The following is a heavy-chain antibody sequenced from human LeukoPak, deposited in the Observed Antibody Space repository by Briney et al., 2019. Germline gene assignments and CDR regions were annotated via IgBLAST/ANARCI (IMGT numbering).Heavy chain of an antibody. CDR3: AGGQPSGSGWPFDY. V-gene: IGHV4-34*01. J-gene: IGHJ4*02. D-gene: IGHD6-19*01. Sequence: SETLSLTCAVYGGSFSGYYWSWIRQPPGKGLEWIGEINHSGSTNYNPSLKSRVTISVDTSKNQFSLKLSSVTAADTAVYYCAGGQPSGSGWPFDYWGQGTLVTVSS. CDR1: GGSFSGYY. CDR2: INHSGST.